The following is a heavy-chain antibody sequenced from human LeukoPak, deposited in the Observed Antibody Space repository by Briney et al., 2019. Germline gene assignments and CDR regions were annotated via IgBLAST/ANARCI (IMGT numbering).Heavy chain of an antibody. J-gene: IGHJ5*02. CDR2: INPNTGDT. CDR1: GYTFTAYY. D-gene: IGHD6-13*01. Sequence: ASVKVSCKASGYTFTAYYMHWVRQAPGQGLEWMGWINPNTGDTNSAERFQGRVTMTRDSSISTAYLELSRLTSDDTAVYYCARDMWQQFDWFDPWGQGTLVTVSS. V-gene: IGHV1-2*02. CDR3: ARDMWQQFDWFDP.